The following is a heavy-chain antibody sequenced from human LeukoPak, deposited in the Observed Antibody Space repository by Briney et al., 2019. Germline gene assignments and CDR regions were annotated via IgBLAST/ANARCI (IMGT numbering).Heavy chain of an antibody. CDR1: GFTVSSNY. V-gene: IGHV3-21*01. CDR3: ARDREEDYYMDV. CDR2: ISSSSRYI. Sequence: PGGSLRLSCAASGFTVSSNYMNWVRQAPGKGLEWVSSISSSSRYIYYADSVKGRFTISRDNAKNSLYLQMNSLRAEDTAVYYCARDREEDYYMDVWGKGTTVTVSS. J-gene: IGHJ6*03.